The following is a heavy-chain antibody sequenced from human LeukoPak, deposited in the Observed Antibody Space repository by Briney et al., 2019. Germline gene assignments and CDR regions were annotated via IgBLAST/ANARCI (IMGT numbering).Heavy chain of an antibody. Sequence: GGSLRLSCAASGFTFSSYWMHWVRQAPGKGLVWVSRINSDGSSTSYADSVKGRFTISRDNAKNTLYLQMNSLRAEDTAVYYCARVGGSSGWSENDYFDYWGQGTLVTVSS. D-gene: IGHD6-19*01. CDR2: INSDGSST. CDR1: GFTFSSYW. V-gene: IGHV3-74*01. J-gene: IGHJ4*02. CDR3: ARVGGSSGWSENDYFDY.